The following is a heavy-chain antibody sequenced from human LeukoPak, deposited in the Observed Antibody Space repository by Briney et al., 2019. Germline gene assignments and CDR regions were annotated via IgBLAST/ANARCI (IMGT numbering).Heavy chain of an antibody. D-gene: IGHD3-22*01. CDR2: INHSGST. Sequence: PSETLSLTCAVYGGSFSGYYWSWLRQPPGKGLEWFGEINHSGSTNYNPSLKSRVTISVDTSKNQFSLKLSSVTAADTAVYYCARGGSQTQYYYDSSGYYKRPGRPFDYWGQGTLVTVSS. J-gene: IGHJ4*02. V-gene: IGHV4-34*01. CDR3: ARGGSQTQYYYDSSGYYKRPGRPFDY. CDR1: GGSFSGYY.